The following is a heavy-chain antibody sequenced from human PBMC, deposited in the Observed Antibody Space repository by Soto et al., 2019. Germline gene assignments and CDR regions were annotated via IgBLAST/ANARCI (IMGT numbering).Heavy chain of an antibody. Sequence: QVQLQESGPGLVKPSQTLSLTCTVSGGSISSGDYYWSWIRQPPEKGLEWIGYIYYSGSTYYNPSLKSRVTISVASSNNQFSLKLSSVPAADTAVYYCARLTPGYSSGWFIDYWGQGTLVTVSS. D-gene: IGHD6-19*01. CDR3: ARLTPGYSSGWFIDY. CDR1: GGSISSGDYY. CDR2: IYYSGST. J-gene: IGHJ4*02. V-gene: IGHV4-30-4*01.